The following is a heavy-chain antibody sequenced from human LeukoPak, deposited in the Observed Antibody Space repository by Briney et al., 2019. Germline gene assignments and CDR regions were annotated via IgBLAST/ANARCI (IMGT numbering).Heavy chain of an antibody. J-gene: IGHJ1*01. Sequence: PSETLSLTSTVSGGSISSGGYYWRWIRQHPGKGLEWIGYIYYSGSTYYNPSLKSRVTISVDTSKNQFSLKLSSVTAADTAVYYCARDVRGAARLYPTSFQHWGQGTLVTVSS. CDR3: ARDVRGAARLYPTSFQH. D-gene: IGHD6-6*01. V-gene: IGHV4-31*03. CDR2: IYYSGST. CDR1: GGSISSGGYY.